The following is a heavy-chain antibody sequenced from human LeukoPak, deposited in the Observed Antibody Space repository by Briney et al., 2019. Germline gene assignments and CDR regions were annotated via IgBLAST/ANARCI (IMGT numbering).Heavy chain of an antibody. CDR1: GFTFSDYY. D-gene: IGHD4-17*01. J-gene: IGHJ5*02. Sequence: GGSLRLSCAASGFTFSDYYMSWIRQAPGKGLEWVAHMTTSDSIIYYADSVKGRFTISRDNAKNSLYLQMNSLRAEDTAVYYCAKADFGDYVGSWGQGTLVTVSS. CDR2: MTTSDSII. CDR3: AKADFGDYVGS. V-gene: IGHV3-11*01.